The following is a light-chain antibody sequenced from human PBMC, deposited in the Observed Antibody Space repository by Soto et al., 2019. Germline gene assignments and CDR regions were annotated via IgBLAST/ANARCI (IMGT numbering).Light chain of an antibody. CDR1: SSDVGAYIY. V-gene: IGLV2-11*01. J-gene: IGLJ2*01. CDR2: DVS. Sequence: QSALTQPRSVSGSPGQSVTISCTGTSSDVGAYIYVSWYQQDPGKAPKLMIYDVSKRPSGVPDRFSGSKSGNTASLTISGLQAEEEADYYCCSYAGSSLIFGGGTKLTVL. CDR3: CSYAGSSLI.